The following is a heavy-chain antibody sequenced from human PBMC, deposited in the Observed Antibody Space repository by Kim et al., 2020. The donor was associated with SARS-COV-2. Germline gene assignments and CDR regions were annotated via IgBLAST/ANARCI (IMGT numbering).Heavy chain of an antibody. J-gene: IGHJ4*02. D-gene: IGHD2-21*02. V-gene: IGHV3-21*01. CDR1: GFTFSSYS. CDR2: ISSSSSYI. Sequence: GGSLRLSCAASGFTFSSYSMNWVRQAPGKGLEWVSSISSSSSYIYYADSVKGRFTISRDNAKNSLYLQMNSLRAEDTAVYYCAREPDIVVVTAPAPYWGQGTLVTVSS. CDR3: AREPDIVVVTAPAPY.